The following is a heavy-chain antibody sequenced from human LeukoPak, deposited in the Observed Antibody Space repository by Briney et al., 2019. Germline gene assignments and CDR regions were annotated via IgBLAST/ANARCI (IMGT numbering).Heavy chain of an antibody. Sequence: SGPTLVKPTQTLTLTCTFSGFSLTTNGVGVGWIRQPPGKALEWLALIYWDDDKRYSPSLRSRLTITKDSSNNQVVLTLTNMDPVDTATYYSAHRHVGYTGNYVYFDYWGQGTLVTVSS. J-gene: IGHJ4*02. D-gene: IGHD1-7*01. CDR1: GFSLTTNGVG. V-gene: IGHV2-5*02. CDR2: IYWDDDK. CDR3: AHRHVGYTGNYVYFDY.